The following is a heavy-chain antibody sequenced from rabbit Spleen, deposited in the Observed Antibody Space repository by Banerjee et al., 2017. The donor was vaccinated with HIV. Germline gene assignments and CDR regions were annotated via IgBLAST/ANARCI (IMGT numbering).Heavy chain of an antibody. D-gene: IGHD8-1*01. Sequence: QSLEESGGDLVKPEGSLTLTCTASGFSFSSSDYMCWVRQAPGKGLEWISCIAGSSSDFTYSASWAKGRFTISKTSSTTVTLQMTSLTAADTATYFCARDTGSSFSSYGMDLWGPGTLVTVS. V-gene: IGHV1S40*01. CDR3: ARDTGSSFSSYGMDL. CDR1: GFSFSSSDY. CDR2: IAGSSSDFT. J-gene: IGHJ6*01.